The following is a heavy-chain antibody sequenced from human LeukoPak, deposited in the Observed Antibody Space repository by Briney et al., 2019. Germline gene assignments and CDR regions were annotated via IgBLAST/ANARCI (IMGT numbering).Heavy chain of an antibody. V-gene: IGHV3-33*01. CDR3: ARGSGYSGYDAVDY. Sequence: GRSLRLSCAASGFTFSSYGMHWVRQAPGKGLEWVAVIWYDGSNKYYADSVKGRFTIPRDNSKNTLYLQMNSLRAEDTAVYYCARGSGYSGYDAVDYWGQGTLVTVSS. CDR1: GFTFSSYG. CDR2: IWYDGSNK. D-gene: IGHD5-12*01. J-gene: IGHJ4*02.